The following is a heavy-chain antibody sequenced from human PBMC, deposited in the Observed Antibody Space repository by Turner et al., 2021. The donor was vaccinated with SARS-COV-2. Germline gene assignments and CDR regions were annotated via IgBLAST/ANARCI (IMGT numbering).Heavy chain of an antibody. J-gene: IGHJ6*02. CDR3: ARQGLVVVQAAIINGMDV. CDR2: IAYSDNT. CDR1: GGSISSSSYY. D-gene: IGHD2-2*01. Sequence: QLQLQESGPGLVKPSETLSLTCTVSGGSISSSSYYWGWIRQPPGKGLEWIGRIAYSDNTYNNPYIKSRITRSINTSKTQYTLKTRNVTAANTAVYSGARQGLVVVQAAIINGMDVWGQGTTVTVSS. V-gene: IGHV4-39*01.